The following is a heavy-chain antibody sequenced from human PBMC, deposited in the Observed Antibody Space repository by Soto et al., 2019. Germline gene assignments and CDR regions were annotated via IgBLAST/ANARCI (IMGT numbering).Heavy chain of an antibody. J-gene: IGHJ4*02. D-gene: IGHD3-22*01. V-gene: IGHV1-8*01. CDR3: AICDYNSTGYHPLLPY. Sequence: ASVKVSCKASGYTFTSYDINWVRQATGQGLEWMGWMNPNSGNTGYAQKFQGRVTMTRNTSISTAYMELSSLRSEDTAVYYCAICDYNSTGYHPLLPYWGQGTLVTVSS. CDR1: GYTFTSYD. CDR2: MNPNSGNT.